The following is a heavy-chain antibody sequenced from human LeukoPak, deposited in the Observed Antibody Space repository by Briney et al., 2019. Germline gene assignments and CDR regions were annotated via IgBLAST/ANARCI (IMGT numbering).Heavy chain of an antibody. Sequence: GASVKVSCKTSGYTFTSHYTHWVRQAPGQGLEWMGVINPRGRSSAYAQNFQGRVVMTTDTSTTTVYMELSGLGSEDSALYYCARGSGTNHNTLEYWGQGTLVTVSS. CDR2: INPRGRSS. CDR3: ARGSGTNHNTLEY. V-gene: IGHV1-46*01. J-gene: IGHJ4*02. CDR1: GYTFTSHY. D-gene: IGHD3-10*01.